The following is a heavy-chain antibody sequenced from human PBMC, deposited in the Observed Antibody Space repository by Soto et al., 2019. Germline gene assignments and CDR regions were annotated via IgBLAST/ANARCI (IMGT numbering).Heavy chain of an antibody. Sequence: QVQLVESGGGVVQPGRSLRLSCAASGFTFSSYGMHWVRQAPGKGLEWVAVISYDGSNKYYADSVKGRFTISRDNSKNTLYLQMNSLRAEDTAVYYCAKDWGGYSYGLFDYWGQGTLVTVSS. CDR1: GFTFSSYG. D-gene: IGHD5-18*01. CDR2: ISYDGSNK. V-gene: IGHV3-30*18. J-gene: IGHJ4*02. CDR3: AKDWGGYSYGLFDY.